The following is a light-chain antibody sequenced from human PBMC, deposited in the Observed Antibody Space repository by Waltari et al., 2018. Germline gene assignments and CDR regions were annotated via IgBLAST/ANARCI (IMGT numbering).Light chain of an antibody. V-gene: IGKV2-30*02. Sequence: DVVMTQSLLSLPVTLGQPASISCTSSQSLVHSDGNTHLVWFHQRPGQSPRRLIYKVSIRDSEVPDRFSGGGSATDFTLRISRVEAEDVGVYYCMQGTHWPYTFGQGTKLDIK. CDR3: MQGTHWPYT. CDR1: QSLVHSDGNTH. J-gene: IGKJ2*01. CDR2: KVS.